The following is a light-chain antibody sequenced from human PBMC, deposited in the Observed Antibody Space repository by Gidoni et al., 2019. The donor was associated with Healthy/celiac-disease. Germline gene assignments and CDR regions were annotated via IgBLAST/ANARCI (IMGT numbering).Light chain of an antibody. CDR3: QQYYSTLT. CDR1: QSVLYSSNNKNY. J-gene: IGKJ4*01. CDR2: GAS. Sequence: DIVMTQSPDSLAVSLGERATINCKSSQSVLYSSNNKNYLAWYQQKPGQPPKLLIYGASTRESGVPDRVSGSGSGKDFTLTISSLQAEDVAVYYCQQYYSTLTFGGGTKVEIK. V-gene: IGKV4-1*01.